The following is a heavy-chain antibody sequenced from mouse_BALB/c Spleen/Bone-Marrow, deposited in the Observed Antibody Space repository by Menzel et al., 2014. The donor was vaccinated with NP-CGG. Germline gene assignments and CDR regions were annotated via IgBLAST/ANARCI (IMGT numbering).Heavy chain of an antibody. CDR1: GFSLTSYG. V-gene: IGHV2-6-1*01. Sequence: QVQLQQSGPGLVAPSPRLSITCTISGFSLTSYGVHWVRQPPGKGLEWLVVIWSDGSTTYNSALKSRLSISKDNSKSQVFLKMNSLQTDDTAMYYCARRGSFYAMDYWGQGTSVTVSS. CDR3: ARRGSFYAMDY. J-gene: IGHJ4*01. CDR2: IWSDGST.